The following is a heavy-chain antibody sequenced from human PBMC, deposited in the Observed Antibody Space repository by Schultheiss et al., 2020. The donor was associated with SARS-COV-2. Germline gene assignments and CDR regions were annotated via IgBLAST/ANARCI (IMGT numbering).Heavy chain of an antibody. CDR2: ISYSGST. Sequence: SQTLSLTCTVSGGSISPYYWGWIRQPPGKGLEWIGSISYSGSTYYNPSLKRRGTISVDTSKNQFSLILSSVTAADTAVYYCARHLEWFESWGQGTQVTVSS. CDR1: GGSISPYY. CDR3: ARHLEWFES. V-gene: IGHV4-39*01. J-gene: IGHJ5*01. D-gene: IGHD1-1*01.